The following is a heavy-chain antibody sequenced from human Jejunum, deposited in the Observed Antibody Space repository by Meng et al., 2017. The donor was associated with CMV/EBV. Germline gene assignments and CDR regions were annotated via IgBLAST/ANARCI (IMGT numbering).Heavy chain of an antibody. CDR2: IGSSGIT. CDR1: GFSVSTDY. CDR3: AKSRGHWQFDL. D-gene: IGHD3-10*01. Sequence: SCAASGFSVSTDYMSWVRQAPGKGLEWVSHIGSSGITNYADSVEGRFTISRDNSKNTLYLQMNSLRAEDTAVYYCAKSRGHWQFDLWGRGTLVTVSS. V-gene: IGHV3-53*01. J-gene: IGHJ2*01.